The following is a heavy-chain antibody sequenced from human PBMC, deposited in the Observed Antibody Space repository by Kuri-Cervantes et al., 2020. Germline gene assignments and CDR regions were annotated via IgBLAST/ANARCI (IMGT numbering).Heavy chain of an antibody. J-gene: IGHJ4*02. CDR2: INPNSGGT. Sequence: ASVKVSCKASGYTFTGYYMHWVRQAPGQGLEWMGWINPNSGGTNYAQKFQGRVTMTRDTSISTAYMELSRLRSDDTAVYYCATSLTQPSDCSSTSCYFDYWGQGTLVTVSS. D-gene: IGHD2-2*01. V-gene: IGHV1-2*02. CDR1: GYTFTGYY. CDR3: ATSLTQPSDCSSTSCYFDY.